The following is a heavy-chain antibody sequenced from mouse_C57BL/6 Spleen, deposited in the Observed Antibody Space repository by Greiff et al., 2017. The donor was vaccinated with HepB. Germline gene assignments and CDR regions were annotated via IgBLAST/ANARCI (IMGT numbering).Heavy chain of an antibody. CDR3: ARDEGLRDY. D-gene: IGHD2-4*01. Sequence: VQLKESGPGLVKPSQSLSLTCSVTGYSITSGYYWNWIRQFPGNKLEWMGYISYDGSNNYNPSLKNRISITRDTSKNQFFLKLNSVTTEDTATYYCARDEGLRDYWGQGTSVTVSS. CDR2: ISYDGSN. J-gene: IGHJ4*01. V-gene: IGHV3-6*01. CDR1: GYSITSGYY.